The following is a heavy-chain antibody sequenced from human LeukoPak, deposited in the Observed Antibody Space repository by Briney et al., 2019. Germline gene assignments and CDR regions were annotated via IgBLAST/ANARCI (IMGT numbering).Heavy chain of an antibody. CDR3: ARDGGSYWQLDY. CDR2: INHSGST. J-gene: IGHJ4*02. CDR1: GGSISSGGYY. D-gene: IGHD1-26*01. V-gene: IGHV4-39*07. Sequence: SETLSLTCTVSGGSISSGGYYWSWIRQPPGKGLEWIGEINHSGSTNYNPSLKSRVTISVDTSKNQFSLKLSSVTAADTAVYYCARDGGSYWQLDYWGQGTLVTVSS.